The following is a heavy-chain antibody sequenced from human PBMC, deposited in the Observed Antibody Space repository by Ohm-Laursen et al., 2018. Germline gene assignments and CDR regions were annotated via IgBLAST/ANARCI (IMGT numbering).Heavy chain of an antibody. Sequence: SVKVSCKASGYTFTGYYMHWVRQAPGQGLEWMGWINPSSGVTNYAQKFQGRVTVTRDTSISTAYMELTRLRSDDTAVYYCAITLIYFYSMDVWGQGTTVTVSS. J-gene: IGHJ6*02. CDR1: GYTFTGYY. CDR2: INPSSGVT. V-gene: IGHV1-2*02. CDR3: AITLIYFYSMDV. D-gene: IGHD3-22*01.